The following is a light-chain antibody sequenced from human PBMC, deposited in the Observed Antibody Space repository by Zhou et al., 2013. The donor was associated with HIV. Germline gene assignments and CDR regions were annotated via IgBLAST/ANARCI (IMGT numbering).Light chain of an antibody. CDR1: QNVFSN. J-gene: IGKJ5*01. V-gene: IGKV3-20*01. Sequence: EVVMTQSPSTLSVSPGERVTLSCRASQNVFSNLAWYQQKPGQAPSLLIYDTSTRATGVPARFSGSGSGRDFTLTINRLEPEDFAVYFCQQYGSSPITFGQGTRLDIK. CDR2: DTS. CDR3: QQYGSSPIT.